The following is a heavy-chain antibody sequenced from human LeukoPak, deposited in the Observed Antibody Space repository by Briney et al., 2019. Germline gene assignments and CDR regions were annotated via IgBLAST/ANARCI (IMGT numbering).Heavy chain of an antibody. D-gene: IGHD6-6*01. Sequence: GGSLRLSCAASGLTFSSYAMNWVRQAPGKGREWVSAISGSGGRTYYADSVKGRFTISRDNSKNALYLQMNSLRVEDTAVYYCATSSWGQGTLVIVSS. CDR1: GLTFSSYA. V-gene: IGHV3-23*01. CDR3: ATSS. CDR2: ISGSGGRT. J-gene: IGHJ4*02.